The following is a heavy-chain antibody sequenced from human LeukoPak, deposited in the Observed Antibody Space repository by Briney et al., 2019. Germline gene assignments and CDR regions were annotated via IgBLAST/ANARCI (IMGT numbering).Heavy chain of an antibody. J-gene: IGHJ6*03. CDR3: AKFGQHRVGYYMDV. Sequence: GGSLRLSCAASGFTFSSYGMHWVRQAPGKGLEWVAFIRYDGSNKYYADSAKGRFTISRDNSKNTLYLQMNSLRAEDTAVYYCAKFGQHRVGYYMDVWGKGTTVTVSS. CDR2: IRYDGSNK. V-gene: IGHV3-30*02. D-gene: IGHD3-16*01. CDR1: GFTFSSYG.